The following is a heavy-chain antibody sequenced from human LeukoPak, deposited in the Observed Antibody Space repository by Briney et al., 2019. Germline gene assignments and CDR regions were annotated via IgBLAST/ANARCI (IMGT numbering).Heavy chain of an antibody. CDR1: GGSFSGYY. V-gene: IGHV4-34*01. D-gene: IGHD4-17*01. CDR2: INHSGST. Sequence: PSETLSLTCAVYGGSFSGYYWSWIRQPPGKGLEWIGEINHSGSTNYNPSLKSRVTISVDTSKNQFSLKLSSVTAADTAVYYCASSVGDYVSLDYWGQGTLVTVSS. CDR3: ASSVGDYVSLDY. J-gene: IGHJ4*02.